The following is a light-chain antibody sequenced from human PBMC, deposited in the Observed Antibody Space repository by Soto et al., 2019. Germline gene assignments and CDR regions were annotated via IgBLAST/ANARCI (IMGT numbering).Light chain of an antibody. CDR1: NIGSKS. Sequence: SYELTQPPSVSVAPGQTAKITCGGNNIGSKSVHWYQQKPGQAPVLVVYDDRDRPSGIPERFSGSNSGNTATLTISRVEAGDEADFYCQVWDSSSDQYVFGTGTKLTVL. CDR3: QVWDSSSDQYV. V-gene: IGLV3-21*02. CDR2: DDR. J-gene: IGLJ1*01.